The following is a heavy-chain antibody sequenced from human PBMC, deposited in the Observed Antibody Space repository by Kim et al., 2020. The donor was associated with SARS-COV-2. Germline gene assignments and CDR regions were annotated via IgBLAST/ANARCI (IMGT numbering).Heavy chain of an antibody. J-gene: IGHJ6*02. Sequence: DSVKGPVTISRDNSKNTLYLQMNSQRAEDTAVYYCAKAGHETYYIYLDVWGQGTTVTVSS. V-gene: IGHV3-23*01. CDR3: AKAGHETYYIYLDV. D-gene: IGHD3-10*01.